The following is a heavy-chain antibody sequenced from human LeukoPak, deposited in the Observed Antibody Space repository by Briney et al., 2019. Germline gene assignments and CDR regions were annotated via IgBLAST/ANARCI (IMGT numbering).Heavy chain of an antibody. J-gene: IGHJ4*02. D-gene: IGHD6-13*01. V-gene: IGHV3-11*01. CDR3: ATDIAAAGPFDY. CDR2: ISSSGSTI. Sequence: VSYISSSGSTIYYADSVKGRFTISRDNAKNSLYLQMNSLRAEDTAVYYCATDIAAAGPFDYWGQGTLVTVSS.